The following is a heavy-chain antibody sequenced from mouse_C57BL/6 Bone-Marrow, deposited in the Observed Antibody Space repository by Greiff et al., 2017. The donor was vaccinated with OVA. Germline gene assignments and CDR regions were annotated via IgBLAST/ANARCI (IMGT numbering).Heavy chain of an antibody. CDR1: GFSFNTYA. D-gene: IGHD1-1*01. V-gene: IGHV10-1*01. CDR2: IRSKSNNYAT. Sequence: VQLKESGGGLVQPKGSLKLSCAASGFSFNTYAMNWVRQAPGKGLEWVARIRSKSNNYATYYADSVKDRFTISRDDSESMLYLQMNNLKTEDTAMYYCVRHDDYYGSRGMDYWGQGTSVTVSS. CDR3: VRHDDYYGSRGMDY. J-gene: IGHJ4*01.